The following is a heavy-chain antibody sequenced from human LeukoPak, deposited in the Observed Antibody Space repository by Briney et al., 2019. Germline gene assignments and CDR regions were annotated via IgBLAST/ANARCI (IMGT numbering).Heavy chain of an antibody. D-gene: IGHD6-19*01. J-gene: IGHJ4*02. Sequence: SETLSLTYTVSNYSISSGYYWGWIRQPPGKGLEWIGSIDHSGSTYYNPSLKSRVTISVDTSKNQFSLKLSSVTAADTAVYYCARFRGGSSGWAAFDYWGQGTLVTVSS. CDR1: NYSISSGYY. CDR2: IDHSGST. V-gene: IGHV4-38-2*02. CDR3: ARFRGGSSGWAAFDY.